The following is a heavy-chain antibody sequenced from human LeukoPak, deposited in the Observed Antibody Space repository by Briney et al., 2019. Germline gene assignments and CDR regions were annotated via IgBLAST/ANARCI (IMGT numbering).Heavy chain of an antibody. Sequence: SETLSLTCAVYGGSFSGYFWSWFRRPPGKGLEWIGEITHTGSTNYNPSLKSRVTILVDTSKDQFSLNLTSVTAADTAVYYCARGSPEAPGYSSSWYYNYWGQGTLVTVSS. CDR2: ITHTGST. V-gene: IGHV4-34*01. CDR1: GGSFSGYF. J-gene: IGHJ4*02. CDR3: ARGSPEAPGYSSSWYYNY. D-gene: IGHD6-13*01.